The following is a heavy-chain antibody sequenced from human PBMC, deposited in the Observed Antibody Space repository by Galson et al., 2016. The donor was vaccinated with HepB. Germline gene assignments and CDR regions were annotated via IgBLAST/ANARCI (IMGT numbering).Heavy chain of an antibody. CDR2: ISSSGSTI. CDR1: GFTFSDYY. Sequence: SLRLSCAASGFTFSDYYMSWIRQAPGKGLEWVSYISSSGSTIYYADSVKGRFTISRDNAKNSLYLQMNSLKAEDTAVYYCAGDRNYYGSGSPLTTWGQGTLVTVSS. V-gene: IGHV3-11*04. CDR3: AGDRNYYGSGSPLTT. D-gene: IGHD3-10*01. J-gene: IGHJ5*02.